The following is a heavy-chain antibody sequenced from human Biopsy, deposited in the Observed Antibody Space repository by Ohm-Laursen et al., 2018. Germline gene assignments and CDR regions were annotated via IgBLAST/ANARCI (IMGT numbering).Heavy chain of an antibody. CDR3: ARGGFGLDGYNSP. V-gene: IGHV4-61*01. CDR2: IYYSGIAA. CDR1: GASVSSGSYD. J-gene: IGHJ5*02. Sequence: SGTLSLTCAVSGASVSSGSYDWSWIRQPPGKGLEWIGYIYYSGIAANYNPSLKGRVTISVDTSKHQFSLRLTSATAADTAVYYCARGGFGLDGYNSPWGRGTLVIVSS. D-gene: IGHD5-24*01.